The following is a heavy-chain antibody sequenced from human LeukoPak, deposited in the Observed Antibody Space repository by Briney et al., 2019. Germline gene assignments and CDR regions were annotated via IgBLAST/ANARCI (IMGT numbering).Heavy chain of an antibody. CDR2: TYYSGST. CDR3: ARATYSSSSEYYYYYYYMDV. CDR1: GGSISGYY. V-gene: IGHV4-59*01. D-gene: IGHD6-6*01. Sequence: SETLSLTCTVSGGSISGYYWSWIRQPPGKGLEWLGYTYYSGSTNYNPSLKSRVTISVDTSKNQFSLKLSSVAAADTAVYYCARATYSSSSEYYYYYYYMDVWGKGTTVTVSS. J-gene: IGHJ6*03.